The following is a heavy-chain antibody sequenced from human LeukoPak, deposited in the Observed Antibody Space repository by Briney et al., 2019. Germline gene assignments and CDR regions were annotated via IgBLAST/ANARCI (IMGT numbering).Heavy chain of an antibody. V-gene: IGHV3-48*01. Sequence: GGSLRLSCATSGFIFSTYGMNWVRQAPGKGLEWISFIDPSSSTIYYADSVKGRFTISRDNAKNSLYLHMNSLRAEDTAIYYCARDGRVGEFLSSPGYWGQGTRVTVSS. CDR3: ARDGRVGEFLSSPGY. CDR1: GFIFSTYG. CDR2: IDPSSSTI. D-gene: IGHD3-10*01. J-gene: IGHJ4*02.